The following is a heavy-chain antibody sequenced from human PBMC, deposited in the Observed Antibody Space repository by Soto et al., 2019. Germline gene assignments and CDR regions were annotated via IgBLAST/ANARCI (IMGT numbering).Heavy chain of an antibody. CDR1: GFTFSSYA. D-gene: IGHD6-6*01. CDR2: ISGSGGST. Sequence: GGSLRVSCAASGFTFSSYAMSWVRQAPGKGLEWVSAISGSGGSTYYADSVKGRFTISRDNSKNTLYLQMNSLRAEDTAVYYCAKNTRGYSSSRYYFDYWGQGTLVTVS. J-gene: IGHJ4*02. V-gene: IGHV3-23*01. CDR3: AKNTRGYSSSRYYFDY.